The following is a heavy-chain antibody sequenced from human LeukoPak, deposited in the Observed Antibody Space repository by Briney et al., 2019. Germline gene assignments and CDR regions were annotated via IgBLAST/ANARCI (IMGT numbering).Heavy chain of an antibody. CDR3: AREVCSGGSCYGVGSWFDP. CDR1: GFTFSSYE. D-gene: IGHD2-15*01. Sequence: GGSLRLSCAASGFTFSSYEMNWVRQAPGKGLEWVANIKQDGSEKYYVDSVKGRFTISRDNAKNSLYLQMNSLRAEDTAVYYCAREVCSGGSCYGVGSWFDPWGQGTLVTVSS. J-gene: IGHJ5*02. V-gene: IGHV3-7*01. CDR2: IKQDGSEK.